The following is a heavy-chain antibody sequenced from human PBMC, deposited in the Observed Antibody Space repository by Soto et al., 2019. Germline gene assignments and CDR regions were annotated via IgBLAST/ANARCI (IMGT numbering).Heavy chain of an antibody. CDR2: IYYSGST. D-gene: IGHD3-22*01. V-gene: IGHV4-39*01. CDR3: VRRGYSDSSGYDGY. J-gene: IGHJ4*02. Sequence: SETLSLTCTVSGGSISSSSYYWGWIRQPPGKGLEWIGSIYYSGSTYYNPSLKSRVTISVDASKNQFSLKLSSVTAADTAVYYCVRRGYSDSSGYDGYWGQGPLVTVSS. CDR1: GGSISSSSYY.